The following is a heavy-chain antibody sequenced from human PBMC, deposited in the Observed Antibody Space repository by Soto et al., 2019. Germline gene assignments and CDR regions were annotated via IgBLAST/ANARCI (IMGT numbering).Heavy chain of an antibody. J-gene: IGHJ4*02. CDR2: IYCSGST. D-gene: IGHD1-1*01. Sequence: PSETLSLTCTVSGGSISSYYWNWIRQPPGKGLEWIGYIYCSGSTNYNPSLKSRVTISIDTSKNQFSLKLSSVTAADTAVYYCARLNWNHGSWYWGQGTLVTVSS. CDR3: ARLNWNHGSWY. CDR1: GGSISSYY. V-gene: IGHV4-59*01.